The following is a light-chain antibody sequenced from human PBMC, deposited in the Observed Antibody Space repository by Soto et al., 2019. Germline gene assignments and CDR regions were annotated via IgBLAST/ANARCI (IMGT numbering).Light chain of an antibody. Sequence: EIVLTQSAGTLSLSPGERATLSCRASQSVSSNYLAWYQQKPGQAPRLLIYGASTSATGIPDRFSGSGSGTDFTLTISRLEPEDFAVYYCQLYDNSLYTFGQGTNLDIK. J-gene: IGKJ2*01. CDR1: QSVSSNY. CDR3: QLYDNSLYT. V-gene: IGKV3-20*01. CDR2: GAS.